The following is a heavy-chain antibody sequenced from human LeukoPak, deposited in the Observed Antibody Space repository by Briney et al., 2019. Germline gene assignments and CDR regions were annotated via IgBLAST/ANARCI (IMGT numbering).Heavy chain of an antibody. CDR2: INPSGGST. Sequence: ASVKVSCKASGYTFTSYYMHWVRQAPGQGLEWMGIINPSGGSTSYAQKFQGRVTMTRDTSTGTVYMELSSLRSEDTAVYYCARGDSSGSYGYYFDYWGQGTLVTVSS. J-gene: IGHJ4*02. CDR1: GYTFTSYY. CDR3: ARGDSSGSYGYYFDY. V-gene: IGHV1-46*01. D-gene: IGHD1-26*01.